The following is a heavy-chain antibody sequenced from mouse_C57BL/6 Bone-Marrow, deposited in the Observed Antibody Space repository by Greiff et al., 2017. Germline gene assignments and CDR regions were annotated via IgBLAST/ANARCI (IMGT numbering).Heavy chain of an antibody. J-gene: IGHJ2*01. CDR3: ARDDYYGSSYDYFDY. D-gene: IGHD1-1*01. CDR2: IDPSDSYT. Sequence: VQLQQPGAELVKPGASVKLSCKASGYTFTSYWMQWVKQRPGQGLEWIGEIDPSDSYTNYNQKFKGKATLTVDTSSSTAYMQLSSLTSEDSAVYYCARDDYYGSSYDYFDYWGQGTTLTVSS. V-gene: IGHV1-50*01. CDR1: GYTFTSYW.